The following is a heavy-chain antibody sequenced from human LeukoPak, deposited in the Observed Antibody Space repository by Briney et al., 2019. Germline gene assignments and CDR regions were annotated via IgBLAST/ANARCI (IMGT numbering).Heavy chain of an antibody. CDR1: GGSISSSSYY. J-gene: IGHJ3*02. CDR2: IYYSGRT. CDR3: ARSCLIVDIVATIRARLGGNAFDI. Sequence: LETLSLTCTVSGGSISSSSYYWGWIRQSPGKGLEWIGSIYYSGRTHYNPSLKSRVTISVDMSKNQFSLKLSSVTAADTAVYYCARSCLIVDIVATIRARLGGNAFDIWAQGTMVTVSS. V-gene: IGHV4-39*07. D-gene: IGHD5-12*01.